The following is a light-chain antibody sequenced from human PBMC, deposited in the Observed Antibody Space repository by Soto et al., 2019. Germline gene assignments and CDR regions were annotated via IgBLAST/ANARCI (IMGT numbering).Light chain of an antibody. Sequence: QSVLTQPPSVSAAPGQKVTISCSGSSSNIGNNYVSWYQQLPGTAPKLLIYENNKRPSGIPGRFSGSKSGTSATLGITGLQTGDEADYYCGTWDSSLRVVVVGGGTKVTVL. J-gene: IGLJ2*01. V-gene: IGLV1-51*02. CDR2: ENN. CDR3: GTWDSSLRVVV. CDR1: SSNIGNNY.